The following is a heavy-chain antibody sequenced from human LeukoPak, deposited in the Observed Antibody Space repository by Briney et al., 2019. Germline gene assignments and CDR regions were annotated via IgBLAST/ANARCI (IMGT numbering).Heavy chain of an antibody. Sequence: GGSLRLSCAASEFTFSSYWMNWVRQAPGKGLEWVSYISSSGSTKYYADSVKGRFTISRDNAKNSYLQMNSLRAEDTAVYYCARDGHAYGRGSPHYWGQGTLVTVSS. CDR1: EFTFSSYW. CDR3: ARDGHAYGRGSPHY. CDR2: ISSSGSTK. V-gene: IGHV3-48*04. J-gene: IGHJ4*02. D-gene: IGHD3-10*01.